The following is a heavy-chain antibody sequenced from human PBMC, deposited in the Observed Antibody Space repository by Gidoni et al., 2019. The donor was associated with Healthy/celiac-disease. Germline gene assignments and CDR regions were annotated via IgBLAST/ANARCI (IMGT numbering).Heavy chain of an antibody. CDR1: VYSFTSYW. CDR3: ARLSFQWRIAAAGTYGVWFDP. J-gene: IGHJ5*02. Sequence: EVQLVQSGAEVKKPGESLKISCKGSVYSFTSYWLGWVRQLPGKGLEWMGIIYPGDSYTRYSPSFQGQVTISADKSISTAYLQWSSLKASDTAMYYFARLSFQWRIAAAGTYGVWFDPWGQGTLVTVSS. V-gene: IGHV5-51*01. D-gene: IGHD6-13*01. CDR2: IYPGDSYT.